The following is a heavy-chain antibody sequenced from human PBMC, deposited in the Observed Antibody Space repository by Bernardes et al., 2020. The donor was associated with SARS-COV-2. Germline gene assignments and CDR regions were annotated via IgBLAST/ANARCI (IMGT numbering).Heavy chain of an antibody. CDR2: IKPDGSEK. CDR3: ARDRTGLDL. Sequence: GVSLRLSCAVSGFTFSSFWMSWVRQAPGKGLEWVANIKPDGSEKYYVDSVKGRFTISRDNAKNSLFLQMNSLRAEDTAVYYCARDRTGLDLWGRGTLVTVSS. D-gene: IGHD1-1*01. CDR1: GFTFSSFW. V-gene: IGHV3-7*01. J-gene: IGHJ2*01.